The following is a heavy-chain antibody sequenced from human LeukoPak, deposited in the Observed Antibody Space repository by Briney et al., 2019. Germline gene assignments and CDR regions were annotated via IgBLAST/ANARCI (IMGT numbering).Heavy chain of an antibody. D-gene: IGHD3/OR15-3a*01. CDR3: ARFWDWDSSGYADAFDL. V-gene: IGHV3-7*01. Sequence: GGSMRLSCVASGFTFTSYWMSWVRQPPGKGLEWVATINEDGSKEHYVASVKGRFSLSRDKAKHSLDLQMNSMRAEDTAIYFCARFWDWDSSGYADAFDLWGQGTMVAVSS. CDR1: GFTFTSYW. J-gene: IGHJ3*01. CDR2: INEDGSKE.